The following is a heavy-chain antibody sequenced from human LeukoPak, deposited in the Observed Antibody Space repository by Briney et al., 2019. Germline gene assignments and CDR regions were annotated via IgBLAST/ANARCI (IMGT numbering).Heavy chain of an antibody. CDR1: GYTFTSYY. D-gene: IGHD3-10*01. CDR2: INPSGGST. Sequence: ASVKVSCKASGYTFTSYYMHWVRQAPGQGLEWMGIINPSGGSTSYAQKFQGRVTMTRDMSTSTDYLELSSLRSEDTAVYYCARDRTTMIRGIYPGDYWGQGTLVTVSS. V-gene: IGHV1-46*01. J-gene: IGHJ4*02. CDR3: ARDRTTMIRGIYPGDY.